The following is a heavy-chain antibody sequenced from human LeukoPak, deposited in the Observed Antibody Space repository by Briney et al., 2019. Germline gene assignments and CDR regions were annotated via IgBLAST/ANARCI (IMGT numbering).Heavy chain of an antibody. CDR2: ISYDGSNK. V-gene: IGHV3-30*04. J-gene: IGHJ4*02. CDR3: ARDGRGNTATYYFDY. CDR1: GFTFSSYA. Sequence: GGSLRLSCAGSGFTFSSYAMHWVRQAPGKGLEWVAVISYDGSNKYYADSVKGRFTISRDNSKNTLYLQMNSLRAEDTAVYYCARDGRGNTATYYFDYWGQGTLVTVSS. D-gene: IGHD4-17*01.